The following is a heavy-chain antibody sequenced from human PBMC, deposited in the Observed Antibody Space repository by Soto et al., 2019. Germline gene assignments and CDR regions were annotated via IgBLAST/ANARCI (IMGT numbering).Heavy chain of an antibody. J-gene: IGHJ4*02. CDR1: AGTIRGGDYP. CDR2: IYSRVDT. V-gene: IGHV4-30-4*01. Sequence: KLPHTCTVSAGTIRGGDYPWTRLLHSTGKGLEWIGYIYSRVDTSYNPYVESRVTISRDTSKNQFYMNMSSVTDADTAVYYCARDRGSDYDSASGFYQYWGQGTLVTVS. D-gene: IGHD3-22*01. CDR3: ARDRGSDYDSASGFYQY.